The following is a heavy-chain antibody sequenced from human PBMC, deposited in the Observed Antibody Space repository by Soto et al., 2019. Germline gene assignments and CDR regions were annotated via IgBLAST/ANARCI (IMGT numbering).Heavy chain of an antibody. Sequence: SLTCTFSGGSVSSGSYYWSWIRQPPGKGLECIGYIYYSGSTNYNPSLKSRVTISVDTSKNQFSLKLSSVTAADTAVYYCSRERNWGSYLPGYWSQRTLGTAS. CDR2: IYYSGST. D-gene: IGHD3-16*02. CDR1: GGSVSSGSYY. V-gene: IGHV4-61*01. J-gene: IGHJ4*02. CDR3: SRERNWGSYLPGY.